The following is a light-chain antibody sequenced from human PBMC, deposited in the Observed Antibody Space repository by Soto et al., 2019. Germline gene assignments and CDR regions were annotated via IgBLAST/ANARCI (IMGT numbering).Light chain of an antibody. CDR3: QQANGFHPT. J-gene: IGKJ3*01. CDR2: AAS. V-gene: IGKV1-12*01. Sequence: DIQMTQSPSSVSASVGDRVTITCRASQGVSSYLAWYQQKPGKAPRLLIYAASSLQSGVPSRFSGSGSGTDFTLTISSLQPEDFATYYCQQANGFHPTFGPGTKVDIK. CDR1: QGVSSY.